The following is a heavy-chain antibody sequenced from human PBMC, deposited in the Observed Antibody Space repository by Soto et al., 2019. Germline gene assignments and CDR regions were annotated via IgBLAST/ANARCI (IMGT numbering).Heavy chain of an antibody. D-gene: IGHD3-3*01. Sequence: GASVKVSCKASGYSCSTYDISWLRQAPGQGPEWMGRISPKNGNTNYAQNFQDRVTMTADTSSSTAYMELRGLRSDDTAKYYCATSYDSGFDPWGQGTLVTVSS. V-gene: IGHV1-18*04. CDR1: GYSCSTYD. CDR3: ATSYDSGFDP. CDR2: ISPKNGNT. J-gene: IGHJ5*02.